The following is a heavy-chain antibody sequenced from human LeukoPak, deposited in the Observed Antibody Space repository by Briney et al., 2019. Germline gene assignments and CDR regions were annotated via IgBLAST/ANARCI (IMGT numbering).Heavy chain of an antibody. CDR2: ISSSGNII. CDR3: ARDGSMVRGVIQGTFDY. J-gene: IGHJ4*02. D-gene: IGHD3-10*01. CDR1: GFTFSSYE. Sequence: PGGSLRPSCAASGFTFSSYEMNWVRQAPGKGLEWVSYISSSGNIIYYADSVKGRFTISRDNAKNSLNLQMNSLRAEDTAVYYCARDGSMVRGVIQGTFDYWGQGTLVTVSS. V-gene: IGHV3-48*03.